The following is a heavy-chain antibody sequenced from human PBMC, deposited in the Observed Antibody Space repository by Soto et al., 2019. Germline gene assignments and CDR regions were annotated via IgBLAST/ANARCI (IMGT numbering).Heavy chain of an antibody. Sequence: GGSLRLSCTASGLTFGDYAMSWFRQAPGKGLEWVGFIRSKAYGGTTEYAASVKGRFTISRDDSKSIAYLQMNSLKTEDTAVYYCTRAAYCTNGVCYTPQPPYAFDIWGQGTMVTVSS. CDR2: IRSKAYGGTT. CDR1: GLTFGDYA. CDR3: TRAAYCTNGVCYTPQPPYAFDI. V-gene: IGHV3-49*03. D-gene: IGHD2-8*01. J-gene: IGHJ3*02.